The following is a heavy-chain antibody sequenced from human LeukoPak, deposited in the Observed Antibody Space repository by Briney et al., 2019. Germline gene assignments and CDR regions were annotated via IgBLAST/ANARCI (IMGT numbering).Heavy chain of an antibody. J-gene: IGHJ4*02. CDR1: GFTFTNAW. CDR3: TTAPSDGYTDY. Sequence: GVSLRLSCAASGFTFTNAWMSWVRQAPGKGLEWVGRIKSKTIGGTTDYAAPVKGRFTISRDDSKITLYLQMNSLKTEDTAVYYCTTAPSDGYTDYWGQGTLVSVSS. V-gene: IGHV3-15*01. D-gene: IGHD5-24*01. CDR2: IKSKTIGGTT.